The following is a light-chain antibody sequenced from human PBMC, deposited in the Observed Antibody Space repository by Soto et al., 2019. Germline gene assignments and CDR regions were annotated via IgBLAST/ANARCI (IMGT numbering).Light chain of an antibody. CDR3: QQYGSSPG. Sequence: EIVLTQSQGTMSLSPGERATLSCRASQSVSSSYLAWYQQKPGQAPRLLIYGAYSRATGIPDRFSGSGYGTDFTLTISRLEPEDLAAYYCQQYGSSPGFGGGTKGEIK. V-gene: IGKV3-20*01. J-gene: IGKJ4*01. CDR2: GAY. CDR1: QSVSSSY.